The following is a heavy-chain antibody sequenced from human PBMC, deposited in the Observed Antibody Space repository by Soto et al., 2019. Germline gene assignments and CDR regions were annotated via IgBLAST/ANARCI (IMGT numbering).Heavy chain of an antibody. CDR1: GGSFSGYY. CDR3: ARGGSMVRGVIIRNYYYYGMDV. V-gene: IGHV4-34*01. Sequence: PSETLSLTCAVSGGSFSGYYWSWIRQPPGKGLEWVGEINHSGSTNYNPSLKSRVTISVDTSKNQFSLKLSSVTAADTAVYYCARGGSMVRGVIIRNYYYYGMDVWGQGTTVTVSS. J-gene: IGHJ6*02. CDR2: INHSGST. D-gene: IGHD3-10*01.